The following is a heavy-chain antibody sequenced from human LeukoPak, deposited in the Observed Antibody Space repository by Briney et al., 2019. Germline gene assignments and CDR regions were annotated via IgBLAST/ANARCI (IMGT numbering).Heavy chain of an antibody. CDR2: TYYRSKWYN. CDR1: GDSVSSNSAA. J-gene: IGHJ4*02. CDR3: ARGYHHPGIAAADPGFDY. D-gene: IGHD6-13*01. V-gene: IGHV6-1*01. Sequence: SQTLSLTCAISGDSVSSNSAAWNWIRQSPSRGLEWLGRTYYRSKWYNDYAVSVKSRITINPDTSKNQFSLQLNSVTAADTAVYYCARGYHHPGIAAADPGFDYWGQGTLVTVSS.